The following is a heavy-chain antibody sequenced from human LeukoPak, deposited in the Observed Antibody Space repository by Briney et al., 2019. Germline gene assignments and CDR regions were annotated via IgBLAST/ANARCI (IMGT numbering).Heavy chain of an antibody. CDR2: ITSSGGTT. CDR3: ATYGSGANYRRAFDY. D-gene: IGHD3-10*01. V-gene: IGHV3-23*01. CDR1: GFTFSGYA. Sequence: GGSLRLSCAASGFTFSGYAMSWVRQAPGEGLEWVSGITSSGGTTYYADSVKGRLTISRDNSKSPLYLEMNSLKAEDTAVYYCATYGSGANYRRAFDYWGQGTLVTVSS. J-gene: IGHJ4*02.